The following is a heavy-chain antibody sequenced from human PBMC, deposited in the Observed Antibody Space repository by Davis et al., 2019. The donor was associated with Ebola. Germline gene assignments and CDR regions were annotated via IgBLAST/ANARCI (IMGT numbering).Heavy chain of an antibody. CDR3: AAEASPGSDAFDI. Sequence: AASVKVSCKASGGTLNSHAISWVRQAPGRGLEWVGIINPILPTPNYAQKLHGRVAISADKSTATAYMELSSLKSEDTAVYYCAAEASPGSDAFDIRGQGTMVAVSS. CDR2: INPILPTP. J-gene: IGHJ3*02. V-gene: IGHV1-69*04. CDR1: GGTLNSHA.